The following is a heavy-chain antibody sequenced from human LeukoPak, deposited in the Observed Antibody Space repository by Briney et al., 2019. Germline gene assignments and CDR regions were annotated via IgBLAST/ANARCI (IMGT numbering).Heavy chain of an antibody. J-gene: IGHJ4*02. CDR2: IYNSGST. CDR3: ARGDCSSTSCDY. CDR1: GGSISSYY. Sequence: SETLSLTCTVSGGSISSYYWSWIRQPPGKGLEWIGYIYNSGSTNYNPSLKSRVTISVDTSKNQFSLKLSSVTAADTAVYYCARGDCSSTSCDYWGQGTLVTVSS. V-gene: IGHV4-59*01. D-gene: IGHD2-2*01.